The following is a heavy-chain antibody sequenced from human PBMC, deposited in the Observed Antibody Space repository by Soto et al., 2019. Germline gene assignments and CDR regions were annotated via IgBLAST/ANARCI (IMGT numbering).Heavy chain of an antibody. CDR1: GFPFSSYG. Sequence: QVPLVESGGGVVQPGRSLRLSCAASGFPFSSYGMHWVREAPGKGLEWVAVISYDGSNKYYADSVKGRFTISRDNSASTLYLQMNSLRPEDTALYYCVGGQYYIDYRGQGTLVTVSP. J-gene: IGHJ4*02. V-gene: IGHV3-30*03. CDR2: ISYDGSNK. CDR3: VGGQYYIDY. D-gene: IGHD3-10*01.